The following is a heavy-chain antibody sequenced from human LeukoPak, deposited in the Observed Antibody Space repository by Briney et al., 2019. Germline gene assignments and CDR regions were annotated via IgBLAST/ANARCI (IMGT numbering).Heavy chain of an antibody. V-gene: IGHV1-18*01. D-gene: IGHD3-10*01. CDR3: ASWFGELWDDAFDI. Sequence: GASVKVSCKASGYTFTSYGFGWVRQAPGQGLEWMGWISAYNGNTNYAQKFQGRVTITRDTSASTAYMELSSLRSEDTAVYYCASWFGELWDDAFDIWGQGTMVTVSS. J-gene: IGHJ3*02. CDR2: ISAYNGNT. CDR1: GYTFTSYG.